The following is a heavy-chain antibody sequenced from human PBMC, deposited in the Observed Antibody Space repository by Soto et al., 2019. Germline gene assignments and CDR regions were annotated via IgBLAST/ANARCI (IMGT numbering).Heavy chain of an antibody. CDR2: IYYSGST. CDR1: GGSISSYY. J-gene: IGHJ3*02. V-gene: IGHV4-59*01. CDR3: ARFYGMDAFDI. D-gene: IGHD4-17*01. Sequence: SETLSLICTVSGGSISSYYWSWIRQPPGKGLEWIGYIYYSGSTNCNPSLKSRVTISVDTFKNQFSLKLSSVTAADTAVYYCARFYGMDAFDIWGQGTMVTVSS.